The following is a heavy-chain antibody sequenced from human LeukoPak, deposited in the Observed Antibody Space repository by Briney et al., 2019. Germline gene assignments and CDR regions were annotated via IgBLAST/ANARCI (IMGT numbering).Heavy chain of an antibody. J-gene: IGHJ5*01. CDR1: GFSFSSYW. V-gene: IGHV3-74*01. CDR3: ASHSGSYLDRNNWFDS. CDR2: VNGDGSRT. D-gene: IGHD1-26*01. Sequence: GGSLRLSCAASGFSFSSYWMYWVRQGPGKGLVWVSRVNGDGSRTDYADSVKGRFTISRDNAKNTLYLQMNSLRAEDTAVYYCASHSGSYLDRNNWFDSWGQGTLVTVSS.